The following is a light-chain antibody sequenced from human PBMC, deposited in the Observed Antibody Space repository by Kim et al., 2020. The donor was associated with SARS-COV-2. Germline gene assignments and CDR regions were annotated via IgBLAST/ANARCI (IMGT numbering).Light chain of an antibody. CDR2: DES. CDR1: QSVSSY. Sequence: SLSPGERAPLSRRASQSVSSYLALYQQKPGQAPRLLIYDESTGATGIPARFSGSGSGTDFTLTISSLEPEDFAVYYCQQRSNWLTFGGGTKVDIK. J-gene: IGKJ4*01. CDR3: QQRSNWLT. V-gene: IGKV3-11*01.